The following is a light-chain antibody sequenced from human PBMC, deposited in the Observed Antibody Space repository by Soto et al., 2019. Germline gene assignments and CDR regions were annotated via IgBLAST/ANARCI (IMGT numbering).Light chain of an antibody. J-gene: IGKJ4*01. CDR2: DAS. CDR1: QDISNY. V-gene: IGKV1-33*01. Sequence: DIQMTHSPSSVFSSVGDRVTITCQASQDISNYLNWYPPTQGKAPKLLIYDASNLETGVPSRFSGRRSWTDCTFPISRLQPEDIATDYCQQYDNLPLTFGGGTQVDIK. CDR3: QQYDNLPLT.